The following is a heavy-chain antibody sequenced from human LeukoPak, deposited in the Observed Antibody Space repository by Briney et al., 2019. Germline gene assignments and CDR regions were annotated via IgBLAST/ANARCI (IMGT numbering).Heavy chain of an antibody. D-gene: IGHD3-22*01. Sequence: ASVKVSCKASGYTFTSYGISWVRQAPGQGLEWMGWISAYNGNTDYAQKLQGRVTMTTDTSTSTAYMELRSLRSDDTAVYYCARDLSYYDSNGYYGGFWGQGTMVTVSS. V-gene: IGHV1-18*01. J-gene: IGHJ3*01. CDR2: ISAYNGNT. CDR1: GYTFTSYG. CDR3: ARDLSYYDSNGYYGGF.